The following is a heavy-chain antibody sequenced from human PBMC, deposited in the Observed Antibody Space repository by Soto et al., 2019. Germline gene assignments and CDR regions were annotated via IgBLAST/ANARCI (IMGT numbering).Heavy chain of an antibody. V-gene: IGHV3-72*01. CDR1: GFTFSDHY. CDR2: IKNKANSYTT. D-gene: IGHD6-19*01. CDR3: TRLRLGSSRSSDY. Sequence: EVQLVESGGGLVQPEGSLRLSCAASGFTFSDHYMDWVRQAPGKGLEWVGRIKNKANSYTTEYAAPVTGSFITSRDDSKNSVFPQMNRLKPDDTAVYYCTRLRLGSSRSSDYWAQGILFTASS. J-gene: IGHJ4*02.